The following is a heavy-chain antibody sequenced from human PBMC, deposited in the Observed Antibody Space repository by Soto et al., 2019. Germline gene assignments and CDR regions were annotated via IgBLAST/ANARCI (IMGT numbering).Heavy chain of an antibody. V-gene: IGHV1-2*02. Sequence: GASVKVSCKASGYTFTGYYIHWVRQAPGQGLEWMGWINPKSGGTNYAQKFQGRVTMTRDTSISTAYMELSRLRSDDTAVYYCARGLWFGENLFDPWGQGTRVTVSS. CDR3: ARGLWFGENLFDP. D-gene: IGHD3-10*01. CDR2: INPKSGGT. J-gene: IGHJ5*02. CDR1: GYTFTGYY.